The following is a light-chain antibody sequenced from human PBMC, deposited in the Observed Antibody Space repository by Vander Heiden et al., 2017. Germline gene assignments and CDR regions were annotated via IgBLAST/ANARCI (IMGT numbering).Light chain of an antibody. CDR3: ATWDDSLNVYV. CDR2: SNN. J-gene: IGLJ1*01. Sequence: QSVLTQPPSASGTPGQRVTISCSRSSSNIGGNTVNWYQHLPGTAPKLRIYSNNQRPSGVPDRFSASKSGTSASLAISGLQSEDEADYYCATWDDSLNVYVFGIGTKVTVL. CDR1: SSNIGGNT. V-gene: IGLV1-44*01.